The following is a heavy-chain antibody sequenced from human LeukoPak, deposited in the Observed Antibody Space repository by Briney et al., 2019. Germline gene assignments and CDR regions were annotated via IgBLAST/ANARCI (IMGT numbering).Heavy chain of an antibody. Sequence: PGGSLRLSCAASGFTFSSYSMSWVRQAPGKGLEWVSTLSGSGGSTYYADSLKGRFTISRDNSKNTLYLQMNSLRAEDTAVYYCAKEADITYYDSSGYHTNYDYWGQGTLVTVSS. D-gene: IGHD3-22*01. CDR1: GFTFSSYS. J-gene: IGHJ4*02. CDR2: LSGSGGST. CDR3: AKEADITYYDSSGYHTNYDY. V-gene: IGHV3-23*01.